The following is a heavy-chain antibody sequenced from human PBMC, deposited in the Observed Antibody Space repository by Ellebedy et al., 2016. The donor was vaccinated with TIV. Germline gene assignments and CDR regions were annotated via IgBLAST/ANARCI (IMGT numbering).Heavy chain of an antibody. D-gene: IGHD2-2*01. CDR3: AREVGYCSSTSCYYFDS. Sequence: DSVKGRFTISRDHARNSLYLQMNSLRAEDTAVYYCAREVGYCSSTSCYYFDSWGQGTLVTVSS. V-gene: IGHV3-48*03. J-gene: IGHJ4*02.